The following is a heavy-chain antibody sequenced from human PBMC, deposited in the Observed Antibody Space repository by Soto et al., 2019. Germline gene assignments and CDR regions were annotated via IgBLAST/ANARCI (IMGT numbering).Heavy chain of an antibody. CDR3: AREFGIAVAGETFDY. CDR2: ISAYNGNT. J-gene: IGHJ4*02. V-gene: IGHV1-18*01. CDR1: GYTFTSYG. D-gene: IGHD6-19*01. Sequence: ASVKVSCKASGYTFTSYGISWVRQAPGQGLEWMGWISAYNGNTNYAQKLQGRVTMTTDTSTSTAYMELRSLRSDDTAVYYCAREFGIAVAGETFDYWGQGTLVTVSS.